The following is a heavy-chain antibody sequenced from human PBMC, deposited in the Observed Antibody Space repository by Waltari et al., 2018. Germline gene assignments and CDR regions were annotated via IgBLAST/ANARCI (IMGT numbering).Heavy chain of an antibody. CDR1: DGSISGFY. J-gene: IGHJ5*02. Sequence: QVQLQESGPSLLQPSDTLSLICTVSDGSISGFYWSWVRQPPGKGLDWIGYIYYTGSTNFNPSRKSRVTMSVDTSKNQFSLKLSSVTAADTAFYYCARGGGGDWEWFDPWGQGTLVTVSS. CDR2: IYYTGST. CDR3: ARGGGGDWEWFDP. V-gene: IGHV4-59*07. D-gene: IGHD2-21*02.